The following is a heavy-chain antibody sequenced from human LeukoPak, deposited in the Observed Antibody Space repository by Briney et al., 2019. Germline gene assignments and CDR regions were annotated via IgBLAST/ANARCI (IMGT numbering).Heavy chain of an antibody. V-gene: IGHV4-39*07. D-gene: IGHD3-22*01. CDR1: GGSISSSSYY. CDR2: IYYSGST. J-gene: IGHJ5*02. CDR3: ARDQVSGWFDP. Sequence: PSETLSLTCTVSGGSISSSSYYWGWIRQPPGKGLEWIGSIYYSGSTYYNPSLKSRVTISVDTSKNQFSLKLSSVTAADTAVYYCARDQVSGWFDPWGQGTLVTVSS.